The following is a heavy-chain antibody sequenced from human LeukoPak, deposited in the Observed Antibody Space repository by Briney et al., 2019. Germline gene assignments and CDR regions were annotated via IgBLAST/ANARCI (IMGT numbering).Heavy chain of an antibody. V-gene: IGHV3-30-3*01. CDR3: ARSRPATAILAH. D-gene: IGHD2-2*02. CDR2: ISYDGSNR. Sequence: GGSLRLSCAASGFTFSSYAMHWVRQAPGKGLEWVAVISYDGSNRYYADSVKGRFTISRDNSKNTLYLQMNSLRAEDTAVYYCARSRPATAILAHWGQGTLVTVSS. J-gene: IGHJ5*02. CDR1: GFTFSSYA.